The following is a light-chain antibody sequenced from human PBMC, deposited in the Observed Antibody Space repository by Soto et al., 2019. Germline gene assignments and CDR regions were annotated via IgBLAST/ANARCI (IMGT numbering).Light chain of an antibody. CDR2: KAS. CDR3: QQYNSYSRT. Sequence: DIQMTQSPSTLSASVGDRVTITCRASQSIITSLAWYQQKPGKAPKLLIYKASSLQSGVPSRFSGSGSGTEFTLTISRLQPDDFATYYCQQYNSYSRTVGQGTKVDIK. V-gene: IGKV1-5*03. CDR1: QSIITS. J-gene: IGKJ1*01.